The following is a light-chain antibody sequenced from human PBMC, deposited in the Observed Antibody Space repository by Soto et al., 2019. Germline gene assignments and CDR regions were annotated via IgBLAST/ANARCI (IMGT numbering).Light chain of an antibody. J-gene: IGKJ1*01. CDR3: QQSYSTPQA. Sequence: DIQMTQSPSSLSASVGDRVTITCRASQSISSYLNWYQQKPGKAPKLLIYAASSLQSGVPSRFSGSGSGTDFTLTISSLQPEEFATYYWQQSYSTPQAFGQGTKVEIK. V-gene: IGKV1-39*01. CDR2: AAS. CDR1: QSISSY.